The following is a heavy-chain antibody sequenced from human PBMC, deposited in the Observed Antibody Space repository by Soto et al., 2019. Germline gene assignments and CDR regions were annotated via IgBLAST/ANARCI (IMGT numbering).Heavy chain of an antibody. CDR3: AKNPYDFWSYFDY. CDR2: ISGSGGST. CDR1: GFTFSSYA. Sequence: EVQLLESGGGLVQPGGYLRLSCAASGFTFSSYAMSWVRQAPGKGLEWVSAISGSGGSTYYADSVKGRFTISRDNSNNTLYLKMNSLSAEDTAVYYCAKNPYDFWSYFDYWGQGTLVTVSS. D-gene: IGHD3-3*01. V-gene: IGHV3-23*01. J-gene: IGHJ4*02.